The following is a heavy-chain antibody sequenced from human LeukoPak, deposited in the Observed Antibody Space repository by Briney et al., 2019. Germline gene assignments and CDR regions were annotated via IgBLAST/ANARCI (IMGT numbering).Heavy chain of an antibody. CDR3: AREGRKYSYAYDY. V-gene: IGHV3-21*06. Sequence: PGGSLRLSCAASGFTFSSYSMNWVRQAPGKGLEWVSSISSSSSYIYYADSVKGRFTISRDNSKNTLYLQMGSLRAEDMAVYYCAREGRKYSYAYDYWGQGALVTVSS. CDR1: GFTFSSYS. J-gene: IGHJ4*02. CDR2: ISSSSSYI. D-gene: IGHD3-16*01.